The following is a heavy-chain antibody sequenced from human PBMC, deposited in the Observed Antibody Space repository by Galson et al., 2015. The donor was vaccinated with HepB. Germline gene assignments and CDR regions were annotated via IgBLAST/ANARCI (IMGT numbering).Heavy chain of an antibody. V-gene: IGHV3-11*06. D-gene: IGHD4-17*01. Sequence: SLRLSCAASGFTFSDYYVSWIRQAPGKGLEWVSYISSSSSYTNYADSVKGRFTISRDNAKNSLYLQMNSLRAEDTAVYYCARYYGDYVVDYWGQGTLVTVSS. CDR2: ISSSSSYT. CDR3: ARYYGDYVVDY. J-gene: IGHJ4*02. CDR1: GFTFSDYY.